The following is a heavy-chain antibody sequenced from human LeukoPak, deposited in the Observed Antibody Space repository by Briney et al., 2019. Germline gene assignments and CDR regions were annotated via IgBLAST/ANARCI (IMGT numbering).Heavy chain of an antibody. Sequence: GRSLRLSCAASGFTFSNYGMHWVRQAPGKGLEWVAVISYDESDKYYADSVKGRFTISRDNSKNTLYLQMNSLRPEDTAVYYCAKGVVAATDAAYYGMDVWGQGTTVTVSS. CDR1: GFTFSNYG. D-gene: IGHD2-15*01. V-gene: IGHV3-30*18. CDR3: AKGVVAATDAAYYGMDV. CDR2: ISYDESDK. J-gene: IGHJ6*02.